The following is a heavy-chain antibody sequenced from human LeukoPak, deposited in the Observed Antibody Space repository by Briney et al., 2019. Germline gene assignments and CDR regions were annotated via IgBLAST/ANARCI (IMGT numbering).Heavy chain of an antibody. J-gene: IGHJ5*02. CDR3: ARAEAAASGCWFDP. D-gene: IGHD2-2*01. CDR1: GGSISSGGYY. Sequence: SQTLSLTCTVSGGSISSGGYYWSWTRQHPGKGLEWIGYIYYSGSTYYNPSLKSRVTISVDTSKNQFSLKLSSVTAADTAVYYCARAEAAASGCWFDPWGQGTLVTVSS. V-gene: IGHV4-31*03. CDR2: IYYSGST.